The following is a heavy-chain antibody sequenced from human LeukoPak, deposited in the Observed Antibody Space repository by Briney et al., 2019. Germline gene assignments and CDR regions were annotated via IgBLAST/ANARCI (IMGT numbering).Heavy chain of an antibody. CDR2: MNPSGGST. CDR1: GYTFTSHY. J-gene: IGHJ4*02. CDR3: ARGGMGIQLWPFDY. V-gene: IGHV1-46*01. D-gene: IGHD5-18*01. Sequence: GASVKVSCKASGYTFTSHYMQWVRQAPGQGLEWMGIMNPSGGSTAHAQKFQGRVTMTRDTSTSTVYMELSSLRSEDTAVYYCARGGMGIQLWPFDYWGQGTLVTVSS.